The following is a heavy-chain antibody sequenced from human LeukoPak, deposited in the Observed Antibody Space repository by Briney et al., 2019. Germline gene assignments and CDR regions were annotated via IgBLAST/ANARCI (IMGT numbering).Heavy chain of an antibody. CDR3: ARDYCGGDCFPDY. D-gene: IGHD2-21*02. J-gene: IGHJ4*02. CDR1: GYTFTGYY. V-gene: IGHV1-2*06. CDR2: INPNSGDT. Sequence: ASVKVSCKAAGYTFTGYYVHWVRQAPGQGLEWMGRINPNSGDTNYAQKFQGRVTMTRDTSISTAYMELSRLRSDDTAVYYCARDYCGGDCFPDYWGQGTLVTVSS.